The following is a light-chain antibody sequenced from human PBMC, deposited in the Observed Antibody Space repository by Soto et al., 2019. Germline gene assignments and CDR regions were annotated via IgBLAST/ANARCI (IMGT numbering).Light chain of an antibody. CDR1: QSVLRW. J-gene: IGKJ1*01. CDR3: QHYSTYLAT. V-gene: IGKV1-5*03. CDR2: ETS. Sequence: IQLTQSPSTLSASVGDRVTITCRASQSVLRWLAWFQQKPGKAPNLLIFETSRLRSGVPSRFSGSGSETEFTLTISSLHPDDFATYYCQHYSTYLATFGQGTKVEV.